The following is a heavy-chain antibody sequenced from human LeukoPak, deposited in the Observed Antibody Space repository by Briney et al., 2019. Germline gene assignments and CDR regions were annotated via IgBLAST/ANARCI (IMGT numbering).Heavy chain of an antibody. CDR3: ARLVLMVYAPHPQPDPTDDY. D-gene: IGHD2-8*01. CDR2: TNTNTGNP. Sequence: ASVKVSCKASGYTFTSYAMNWVRQAPGQGLEWMGWTNTNTGNPTYAQGFTGRFVFSLDTSVSTAYLQISSLKAEDTAVYYCARLVLMVYAPHPQPDPTDDYWGQGTLVTVSS. J-gene: IGHJ4*02. V-gene: IGHV7-4-1*02. CDR1: GYTFTSYA.